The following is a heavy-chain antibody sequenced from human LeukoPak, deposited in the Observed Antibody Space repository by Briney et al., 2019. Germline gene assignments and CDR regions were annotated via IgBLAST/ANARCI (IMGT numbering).Heavy chain of an antibody. CDR3: ARDSKMYYDFWSGYDFYYYYYMDV. V-gene: IGHV3-7*01. CDR1: GFTFSSYW. Sequence: GGSLRLSCAASGFTFSSYWMSWVRQAPGKGLEWVANIKQDGSEKYYVDSVKGGFTISRDNAKNSLYLQMTSLRAEETAVYYCARDSKMYYDFWSGYDFYYYYYMDVWGKGTTVTVSS. D-gene: IGHD3-3*01. CDR2: IKQDGSEK. J-gene: IGHJ6*03.